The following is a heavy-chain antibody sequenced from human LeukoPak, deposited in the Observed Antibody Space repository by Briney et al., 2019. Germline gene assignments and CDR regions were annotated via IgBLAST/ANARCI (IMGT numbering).Heavy chain of an antibody. CDR1: GFTFSDAW. CDR2: MKSKTDGVTT. V-gene: IGHV3-15*01. CDR3: TTWFSADDAFDV. Sequence: SGGSLRLSCAAFGFTFSDAWMSWVRQAPEKGLEWVGRMKSKTDGVTTDYAAPVKGRFTISRDDSKSTLYLQMNSLKTEDSAVYYCTTWFSADDAFDVWGHGTMVTVSS. D-gene: IGHD3-10*01. J-gene: IGHJ3*01.